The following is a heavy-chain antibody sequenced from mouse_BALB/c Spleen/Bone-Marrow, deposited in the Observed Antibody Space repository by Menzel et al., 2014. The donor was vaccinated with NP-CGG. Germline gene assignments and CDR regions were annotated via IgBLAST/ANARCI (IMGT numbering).Heavy chain of an antibody. Sequence: EVQLLQSGAGLVQPGGSLRLSCATSGFTFTDYYMNWVRQPPGQALEWLGFIRNKANGYTTEYSATVKGRFTISRDNSQNILYLQMNTLLAEDSATYYCARDKGRVFFDYWGQGTTLTVSS. J-gene: IGHJ2*01. CDR3: ARDKGRVFFDY. CDR1: GFTFTDYY. CDR2: IRNKANGYTT. V-gene: IGHV7-3*02.